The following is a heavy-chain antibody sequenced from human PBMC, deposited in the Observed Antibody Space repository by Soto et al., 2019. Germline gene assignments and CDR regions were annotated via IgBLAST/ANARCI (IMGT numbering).Heavy chain of an antibody. CDR3: ASTYSLEFDP. CDR2: IYYSGST. V-gene: IGHV4-39*01. J-gene: IGHJ5*02. Sequence: SETLSLTCTVSGGSISSSSYYWGWIRQPPGKGLEWIGSIYYSGSTYYNPSLKSRVTISVDTSKNQFSLKLSSVTAADTAVYYCASTYSLEFDPWGQGTRVTVSS. CDR1: GGSISSSSYY. D-gene: IGHD6-13*01.